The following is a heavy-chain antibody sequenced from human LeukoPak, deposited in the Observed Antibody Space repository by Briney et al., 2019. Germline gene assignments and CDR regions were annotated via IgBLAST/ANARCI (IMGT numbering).Heavy chain of an antibody. J-gene: IGHJ4*02. Sequence: PGGSLRLSCAASGFTFSSYAMSWVRQAPGKGLEWVAVISYDGSNKYYADSVKGRFTISRDNSKNTLYLQMNSLRAEDTAVYYCAREATVIVVVPAAEIDYWGQGTLVTVSS. V-gene: IGHV3-30-3*01. CDR3: AREATVIVVVPAAEIDY. CDR2: ISYDGSNK. D-gene: IGHD2-2*01. CDR1: GFTFSSYA.